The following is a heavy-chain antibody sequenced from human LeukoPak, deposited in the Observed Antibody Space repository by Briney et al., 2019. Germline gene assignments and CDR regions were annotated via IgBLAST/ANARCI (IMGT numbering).Heavy chain of an antibody. V-gene: IGHV3-49*04. CDR3: TRPYYDYLTGYYSDY. CDR1: GVTFSNYP. J-gene: IGHJ4*02. Sequence: GRSLRLSCTTSGVTFSNYPMSWVRRAPGKGQEWLALLGSTAYGGTTKYAASVKGRFTISRDDSKSIAYLQMNSLKTEDTAVYYCTRPYYDYLTGYYSDYWGQGTLVTVSS. D-gene: IGHD3-9*01. CDR2: LGSTAYGGTT.